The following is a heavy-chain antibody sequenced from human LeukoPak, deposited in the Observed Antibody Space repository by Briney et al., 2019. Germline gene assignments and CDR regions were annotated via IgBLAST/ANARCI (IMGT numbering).Heavy chain of an antibody. Sequence: SETLSLTCTVSGGSISSYYWSWIRQPPGKGLEWIGYIYYSGSTNYNPSLKSRVTISVDTSKNQFSLKLSSVTAADTAVYYCASSLWGYGSTWGQGTLVTVSS. V-gene: IGHV4-59*01. CDR2: IYYSGST. J-gene: IGHJ5*02. CDR1: GGSISSYY. CDR3: ASSLWGYGST. D-gene: IGHD6-19*01.